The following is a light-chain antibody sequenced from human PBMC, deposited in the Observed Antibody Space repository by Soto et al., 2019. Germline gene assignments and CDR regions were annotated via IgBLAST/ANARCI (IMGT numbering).Light chain of an antibody. CDR3: QQYDTWPWA. CDR2: GAS. Sequence: QSPTTLSLSPGERATLSCRASQSIRTNLAWYQQKPGQAPRLLIYGASNRATGIPDRFSGSGSGTDFTLTISSLESEDFAVYYCQQYDTWPWAFGQGTKVDIK. CDR1: QSIRTN. V-gene: IGKV3-15*01. J-gene: IGKJ1*01.